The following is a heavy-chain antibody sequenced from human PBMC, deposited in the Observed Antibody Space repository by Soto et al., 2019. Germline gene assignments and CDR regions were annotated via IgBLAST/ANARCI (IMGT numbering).Heavy chain of an antibody. V-gene: IGHV3-23*01. Sequence: GGSLRLSCAASGFTFSSYAMNWVRQAPGKGLEWVSAISGSGGSTYYADSVKGRFTISRDNSKNTLYLQMNSLRAEDTAVYYCAKDTRSRELPAYWGQGTLVTVSSGKSKNSLYLQMNSLRGEDTAVYFCARGGWQLPGYYFDSWGQGALVTVSS. CDR2: ISGSGGST. D-gene: IGHD1-26*01. CDR3: AKDTRSRELPAYWGQGTLVTVSSGKSKNSLYLQMNSLRGEDTAVYFCARGGWQLPGYYFDS. J-gene: IGHJ4*02. CDR1: GFTFSSYA.